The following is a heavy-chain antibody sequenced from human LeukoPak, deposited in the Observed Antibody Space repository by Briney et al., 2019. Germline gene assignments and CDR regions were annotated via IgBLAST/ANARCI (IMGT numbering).Heavy chain of an antibody. J-gene: IGHJ3*02. CDR2: IYYSGST. V-gene: IGHV4-59*08. CDR1: GGSISSYY. CDR3: AISYFGAFDI. D-gene: IGHD1-26*01. Sequence: SPSETLSLTCTVSGGSISSYYWSWIRHPPGKGLEWIGYIYYSGSTNYNPSLKSRVTISVDTSKNQFSLKLSSVTAADTAVYYCAISYFGAFDIWGQGTMVTVSS.